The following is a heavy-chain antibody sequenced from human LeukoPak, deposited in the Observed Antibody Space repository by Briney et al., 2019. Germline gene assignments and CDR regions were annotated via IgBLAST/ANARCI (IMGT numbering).Heavy chain of an antibody. CDR3: ASKTGSDAFDI. J-gene: IGHJ3*02. D-gene: IGHD3-9*01. CDR2: INHSGST. V-gene: IGHV4-34*01. Sequence: TSETLSLTCAVYGGSFSGYYWSWIRQPPGKGLEWIGEINHSGSTNYNPSLKSRVTISVDTSKNQFSLKLSSVTAADTAVYYCASKTGSDAFDIWGQGTMVTVSS. CDR1: GGSFSGYY.